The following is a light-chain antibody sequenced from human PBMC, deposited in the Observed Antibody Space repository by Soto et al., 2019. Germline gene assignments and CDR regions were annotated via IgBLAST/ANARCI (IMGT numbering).Light chain of an antibody. CDR3: QQRSNWPPVT. CDR1: QSINRH. CDR2: DAS. J-gene: IGKJ4*01. V-gene: IGKV3-11*01. Sequence: IVLTQSPATLSLSPGERATLSCRASQSINRHLAWYRQKPGQAPRLLIYDASNKATGIPARFSGSGSGTDFPLTISSLEPEDFGVYYCQQRSNWPPVTFGGGTKVEIK.